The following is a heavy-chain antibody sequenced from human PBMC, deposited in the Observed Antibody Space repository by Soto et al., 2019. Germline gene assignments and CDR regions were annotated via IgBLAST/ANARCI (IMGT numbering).Heavy chain of an antibody. Sequence: ASVKVSCKTSGYTFTSYYMHWVRQAPGQGLEWMGIINPSGGSTSYAQKFQGRVTMTRDTSTSTVYMELSSLRSEDTAVYYCARSAGSWFDFDYSGQGTLVTVSS. D-gene: IGHD1-26*01. V-gene: IGHV1-46*01. CDR1: GYTFTSYY. CDR2: INPSGGST. CDR3: ARSAGSWFDFDY. J-gene: IGHJ4*02.